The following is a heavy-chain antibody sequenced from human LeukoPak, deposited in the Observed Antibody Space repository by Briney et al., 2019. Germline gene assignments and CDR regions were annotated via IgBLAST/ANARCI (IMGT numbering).Heavy chain of an antibody. CDR3: ARGAVAAPFDS. V-gene: IGHV3-48*03. D-gene: IGHD6-19*01. CDR1: GFIFIINE. Sequence: PGGSLRLSCAASGFIFIINEMNWVRQAPGRGLEWISYISSNSLATYDADSVRGRFTISRDNAKNTLFLHMSSLRVEDTAIYYYARGAVAAPFDSWGQGTLVTVSS. J-gene: IGHJ4*02. CDR2: ISSNSLAT.